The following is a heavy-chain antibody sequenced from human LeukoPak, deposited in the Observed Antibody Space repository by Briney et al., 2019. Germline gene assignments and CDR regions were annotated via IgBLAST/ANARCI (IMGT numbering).Heavy chain of an antibody. D-gene: IGHD6-19*01. CDR2: IYTSGST. V-gene: IGHV4-61*02. J-gene: IGHJ6*03. CDR3: ARGWQWRRTYYYYYYMDV. CDR1: GGSISSGSNY. Sequence: SETLSLTCTVSGGSISSGSNYWSWIRQPAGKGLEWIGLIYTSGSTNYNPSLKSRVTISVDTSKNQFSLKLSSVTAADTAVYYCARGWQWRRTYYYYYYMDVWGKGNTVTVSS.